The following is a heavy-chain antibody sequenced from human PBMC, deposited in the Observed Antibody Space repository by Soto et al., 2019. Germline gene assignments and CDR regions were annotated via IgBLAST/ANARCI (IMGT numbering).Heavy chain of an antibody. J-gene: IGHJ4*02. CDR3: AKATGYSYGSFDY. D-gene: IGHD5-18*01. CDR1: GFTFSSYG. CDR2: ISYDGSNK. Sequence: VQVVESGGGLVKPGGSLRLSCAASGFTFSSYGMHWVRQAPGKGLEWVAVISYDGSNKYYADSVKGRFTISRDNSKNPLYLQMNSRRAEDTAVYYCAKATGYSYGSFDYWGQGTLVTVSS. V-gene: IGHV3-30*18.